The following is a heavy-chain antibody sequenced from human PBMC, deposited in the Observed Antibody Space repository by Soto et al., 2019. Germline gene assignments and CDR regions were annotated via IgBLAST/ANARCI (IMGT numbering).Heavy chain of an antibody. Sequence: GGSLRLSCVGSGFGFNDYVVHWVRQAAGKGLEWVASLTYDGVTEYYADSVKGRFTMSRDNSKRTLYLHMDSLRPEDTGVYYCARVRLSSAVNDALDVWGQGTTVTVSS. CDR1: GFGFNDYV. CDR2: LTYDGVTE. CDR3: ARVRLSSAVNDALDV. V-gene: IGHV3-30*02. J-gene: IGHJ3*01. D-gene: IGHD6-25*01.